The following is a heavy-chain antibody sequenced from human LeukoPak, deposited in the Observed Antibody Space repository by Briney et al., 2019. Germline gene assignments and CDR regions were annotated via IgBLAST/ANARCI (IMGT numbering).Heavy chain of an antibody. D-gene: IGHD3-3*01. Sequence: KPSETLSLTCTVSGGSISSYYWSWIRQPPGKGLKWIGYIYYSGSTNYNPSLKSRVTISVDTSKNQFSLKLSSVTAADTAVYYCARAPGFYDFWSGPRHYYMDVWGKGTTVTVSS. J-gene: IGHJ6*03. CDR1: GGSISSYY. CDR3: ARAPGFYDFWSGPRHYYMDV. V-gene: IGHV4-59*01. CDR2: IYYSGST.